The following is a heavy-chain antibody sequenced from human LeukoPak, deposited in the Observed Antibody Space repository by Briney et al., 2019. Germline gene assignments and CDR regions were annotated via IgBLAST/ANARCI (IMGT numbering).Heavy chain of an antibody. CDR1: GFTFSRYS. V-gene: IGHV3-21*01. CDR2: ISSSSSYI. D-gene: IGHD3-10*01. J-gene: IGHJ4*02. CDR3: ARDREFYGSGNVLDY. Sequence: GGSXXLXCAASGFTFSRYSMKWVREAPGKGLEXVSSISSSSSYIYYADSVKGRFTISRDNAKNSVYLQMNSLRAEDTAVYYCARDREFYGSGNVLDYWGQGTLVTVSS.